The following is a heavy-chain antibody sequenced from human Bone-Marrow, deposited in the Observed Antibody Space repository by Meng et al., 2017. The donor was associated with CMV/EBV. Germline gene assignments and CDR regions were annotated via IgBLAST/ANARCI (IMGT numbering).Heavy chain of an antibody. CDR1: GFTFSSYW. Sequence: GESLKISCAASGFTFSSYWMSWVRQAPGKGLEWVANIKQDGSEKYYADSVKGRFTISRDNAKNSLYLQMNSLRAEDTALYHCARGTTFYYYYGMDVWGQGTTVTVSS. J-gene: IGHJ6*02. CDR3: ARGTTFYYYYGMDV. CDR2: IKQDGSEK. V-gene: IGHV3-7*03. D-gene: IGHD1-14*01.